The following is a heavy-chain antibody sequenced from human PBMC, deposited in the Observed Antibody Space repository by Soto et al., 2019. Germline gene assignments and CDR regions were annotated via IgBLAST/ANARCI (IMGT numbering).Heavy chain of an antibody. CDR1: GFTFSSYW. D-gene: IGHD3-22*01. J-gene: IGHJ6*02. V-gene: IGHV3-7*04. Sequence: EVQLVESGGGLVQPGGSLRLSCAASGFTFSSYWMSWVRQAPGKGLEWVANIKQDGSEKYYVDSVKGRFTISRGNAKNSLYLQMNSLRAEDTAVYYCARFYYDSSGYLPSPYYYYYGMDVWGQGTTVTVSS. CDR2: IKQDGSEK. CDR3: ARFYYDSSGYLPSPYYYYYGMDV.